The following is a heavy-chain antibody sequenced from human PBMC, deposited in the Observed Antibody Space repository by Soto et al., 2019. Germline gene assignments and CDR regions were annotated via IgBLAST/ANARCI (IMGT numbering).Heavy chain of an antibody. CDR1: GGSISSSSYY. D-gene: IGHD2-2*01. V-gene: IGHV4-39*01. CDR2: ICYSGST. CDR3: ARPGFGRGSTSSPVGGMDV. J-gene: IGHJ6*03. Sequence: QLQLQESGPGLVKPSETLSLTCTVSGGSISSSSYYWGWIRQPPGKGLEWIGSICYSGSTYYNPSLTSRVTISVDTSKNQFSLKLSAVTAADTAVYYCARPGFGRGSTSSPVGGMDVWGKGTTVTVSS.